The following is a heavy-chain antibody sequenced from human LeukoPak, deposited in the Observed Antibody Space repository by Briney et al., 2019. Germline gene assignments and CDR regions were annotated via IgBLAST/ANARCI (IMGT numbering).Heavy chain of an antibody. V-gene: IGHV3-66*01. Sequence: GCSLTLSRAASGFNVSTNYVSWVRPAPGKGRDWVSLIYLGGSTYHAQSVKRRFTTSRDNSKHTLYLQMNSLRVEDTAAYYCARASSSEGYFFDSWGEGALVTV. CDR3: ARASSSEGYFFDS. CDR1: GFNVSTNY. CDR2: IYLGGST. J-gene: IGHJ4*02. D-gene: IGHD6-6*01.